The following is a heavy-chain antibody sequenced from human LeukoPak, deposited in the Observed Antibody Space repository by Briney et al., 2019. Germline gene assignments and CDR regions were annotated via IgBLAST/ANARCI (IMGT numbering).Heavy chain of an antibody. V-gene: IGHV1-2*06. CDR2: INPNSGGT. Sequence: GASVKVSCKASGYTSTGYYMHWVRQAPGQGLEWMGRINPNSGGTNYAQKFQGRVTMTRDTSISTAYIELSRLRSDDTAVYYCASIDYYDSSGYYSAFDYWGQGTLVTVSS. CDR3: ASIDYYDSSGYYSAFDY. CDR1: GYTSTGYY. J-gene: IGHJ4*02. D-gene: IGHD3-22*01.